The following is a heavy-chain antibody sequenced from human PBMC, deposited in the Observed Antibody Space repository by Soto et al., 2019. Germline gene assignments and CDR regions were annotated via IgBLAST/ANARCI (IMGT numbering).Heavy chain of an antibody. CDR2: FDPEDGEP. J-gene: IGHJ5*02. V-gene: IGHV1-24*01. CDR1: GYTLPELP. CDR3: AAQPMYFDFWSDYPPWFDP. D-gene: IGHD3-3*01. Sequence: ASVKVSCKVSGYTLPELPIHWVRQAPGKGLEWMGGFDPEDGEPIYAQKFQGRVTMTQDTSTDTAYMEMSSLTSEDTAVYYCAAQPMYFDFWSDYPPWFDPWGQGTLVTVSS.